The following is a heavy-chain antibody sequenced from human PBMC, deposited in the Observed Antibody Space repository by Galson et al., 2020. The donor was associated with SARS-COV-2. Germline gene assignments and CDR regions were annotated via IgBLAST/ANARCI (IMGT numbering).Heavy chain of an antibody. CDR3: ARNGRDCSGGICYGAEYFQY. CDR2: ISSSGSYT. V-gene: IGHV3-11*06. D-gene: IGHD2-15*01. CDR1: GFTYSDYY. J-gene: IGHJ1*01. Sequence: GESLKISCVASGFTYSDYYMSRIRQAPGKGLEWISYISSSGSYTNYADSVKGRFTISRDNAKNSLNLQMNSLRAEDTALYFCARNGRDCSGGICYGAEYFQYWGQGNPVTVSS.